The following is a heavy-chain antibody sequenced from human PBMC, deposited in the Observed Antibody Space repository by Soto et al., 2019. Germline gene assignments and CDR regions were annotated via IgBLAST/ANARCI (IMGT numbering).Heavy chain of an antibody. Sequence: PSETLSLTCTVSGGSISSYYWSWIRQPPGKGLEWIGYIYYSGSTNYNPYHKSRITISVDTSKNQFSLKLSSVTAADTAVYYCARRYGASFDYWGQGTLVTVSS. J-gene: IGHJ4*02. V-gene: IGHV4-59*01. CDR1: GGSISSYY. CDR3: ARRYGASFDY. CDR2: IYYSGST. D-gene: IGHD4-17*01.